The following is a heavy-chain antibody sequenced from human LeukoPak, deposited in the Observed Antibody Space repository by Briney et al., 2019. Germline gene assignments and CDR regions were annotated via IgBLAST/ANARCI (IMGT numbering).Heavy chain of an antibody. V-gene: IGHV4-31*03. D-gene: IGHD3-22*01. Sequence: SETLSLTCTVSGGSISSGTCFWNWIRQHPGKGLEWIGYISYSGSAYYNPSFRSRVAISVDTSKNQFSLKLSFVTAADTAVYYCARDPYAMYDSSGYGAFDIWGQGTMVTVSS. CDR3: ARDPYAMYDSSGYGAFDI. J-gene: IGHJ3*02. CDR2: ISYSGSA. CDR1: GGSISSGTCF.